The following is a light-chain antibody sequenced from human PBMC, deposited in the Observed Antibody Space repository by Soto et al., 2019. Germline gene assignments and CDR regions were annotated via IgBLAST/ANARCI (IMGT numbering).Light chain of an antibody. CDR2: DAS. V-gene: IGKV3-11*01. Sequence: EIVFTQSPATLSLSPGERATLSCRASQSVSSYLAWYQQKPGQAPRLLIYDASNRATGIPARFSGSGSGTDFTLTISSREPEYFAVYYCQQRSNWPPLTVGGGTKVEIK. CDR3: QQRSNWPPLT. J-gene: IGKJ4*01. CDR1: QSVSSY.